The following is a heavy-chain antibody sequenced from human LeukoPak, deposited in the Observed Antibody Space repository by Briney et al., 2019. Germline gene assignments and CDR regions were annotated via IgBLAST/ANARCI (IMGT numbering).Heavy chain of an antibody. V-gene: IGHV1-2*02. Sequence: ASVKVSCKASGYTFTGYYMHWVRQAPGQGLEWMGWINPNSGGTNYAQKFQGRVTMTRDTSISTAYMELSRLRSDDTAVYYCARDKTPREGAFDYWGQGTLVTVSS. CDR1: GYTFTGYY. CDR2: INPNSGGT. J-gene: IGHJ4*02. CDR3: ARDKTPREGAFDY.